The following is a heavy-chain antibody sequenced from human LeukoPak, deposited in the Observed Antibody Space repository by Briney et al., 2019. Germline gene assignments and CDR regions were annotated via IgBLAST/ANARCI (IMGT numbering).Heavy chain of an antibody. CDR3: ARGSGNDYYGSGPIDKWFDP. CDR2: IYTSGNT. J-gene: IGHJ5*02. Sequence: SETLSLTCSVSGGSISSYYWSWIRQPAGKGLEWIGRIYTSGNTNYIPSLKSRVTISIDTSKNQFSLKLNSVTAADTAVYYCARGSGNDYYGSGPIDKWFDPWGQGTLVTVSS. V-gene: IGHV4-4*07. D-gene: IGHD3-10*01. CDR1: GGSISSYY.